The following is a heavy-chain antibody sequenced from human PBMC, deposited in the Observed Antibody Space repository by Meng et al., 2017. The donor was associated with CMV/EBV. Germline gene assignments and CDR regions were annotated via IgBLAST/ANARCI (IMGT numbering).Heavy chain of an antibody. D-gene: IGHD2-2*02. CDR2: INSDGSST. CDR1: GFTFSSYW. Sequence: GESLKISCAASGFTFSSYWMHWVRQAPGKGLVWVSRINSDGSSTSYADSVKGRFTISRDNAKNTLYLQMNSLRAEDTAVYYCARDLPYCRSTSCYSTWYYYYGMDVWGQGTTVTVSS. J-gene: IGHJ6*02. CDR3: ARDLPYCRSTSCYSTWYYYYGMDV. V-gene: IGHV3-74*01.